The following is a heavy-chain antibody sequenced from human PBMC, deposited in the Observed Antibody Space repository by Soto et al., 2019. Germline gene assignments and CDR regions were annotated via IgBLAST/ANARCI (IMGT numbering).Heavy chain of an antibody. CDR2: INHSGST. J-gene: IGHJ4*02. Sequence: SETLSLACAVYGGSFSGYYWSWIRQPPGKGLEWIGEINHSGSTNYNPSLRSRVTISIDTSKNQFSLKLTSVTAADTSVYFCARGGMAARHFDYWGQGALVTVSS. V-gene: IGHV4-34*01. CDR1: GGSFSGYY. D-gene: IGHD6-6*01. CDR3: ARGGMAARHFDY.